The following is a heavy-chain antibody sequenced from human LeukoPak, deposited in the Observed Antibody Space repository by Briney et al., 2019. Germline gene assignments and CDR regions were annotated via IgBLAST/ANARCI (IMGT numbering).Heavy chain of an antibody. CDR3: AKDEEDIVVVPAEPFDY. D-gene: IGHD2-2*01. Sequence: PGGSLRLSCAASGFIFSSYGMHWVRQAPGKGLEWAAFIRYDGSNKYYADSVKGRFTISRDNSKNTLYLQMNSLRADDTAIYYCAKDEEDIVVVPAEPFDYWGQGTLVTVSS. J-gene: IGHJ4*02. CDR1: GFIFSSYG. CDR2: IRYDGSNK. V-gene: IGHV3-30*02.